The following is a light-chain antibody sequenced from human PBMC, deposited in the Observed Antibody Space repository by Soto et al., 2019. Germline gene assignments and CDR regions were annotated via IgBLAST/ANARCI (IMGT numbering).Light chain of an antibody. Sequence: DIQMTQSPSSLSASLGDRVTITCRASQGIKKYVAWYQQKPGKVPKLLIYAASSLQSGVPSRFSGSGSGTDFTLTISSLQPEDVANYYCQKYDTFPWAFGQGTKVDIK. CDR3: QKYDTFPWA. CDR2: AAS. V-gene: IGKV1-27*01. CDR1: QGIKKY. J-gene: IGKJ1*01.